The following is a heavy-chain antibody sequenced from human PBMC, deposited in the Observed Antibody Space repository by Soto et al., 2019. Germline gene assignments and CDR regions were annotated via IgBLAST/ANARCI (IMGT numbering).Heavy chain of an antibody. CDR2: IYHSGST. CDR1: GGSISSYY. CDR3: ARAWDIVLVPAARGPVFEI. J-gene: IGHJ3*02. V-gene: IGHV4-59*08. Sequence: SETLSLTYTVSGGSISSYYWSWIRQPPGKGLEWIGYIYHSGSTNYNPSLKSRVTISVDTSKNQFSLKLSSVTAADTAVYYCARAWDIVLVPAARGPVFEIWGQGTMVTGSS. D-gene: IGHD2-2*01.